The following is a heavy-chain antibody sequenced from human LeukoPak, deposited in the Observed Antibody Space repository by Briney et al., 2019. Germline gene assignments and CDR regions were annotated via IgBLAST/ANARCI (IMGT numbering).Heavy chain of an antibody. D-gene: IGHD1-14*01. CDR3: ARQPPQYYGMDV. J-gene: IGHJ6*02. V-gene: IGHV4-4*07. Sequence: SETLSLTCTVSGCSFSNYYWSWIRQPAGKGLEWIGRIYTSGSTNYNPSVKSRVTMSVDTSNNQFSLKLTSVTAADTAVYYCARQPPQYYGMDVWGQGTTVTVS. CDR1: GCSFSNYY. CDR2: IYTSGST.